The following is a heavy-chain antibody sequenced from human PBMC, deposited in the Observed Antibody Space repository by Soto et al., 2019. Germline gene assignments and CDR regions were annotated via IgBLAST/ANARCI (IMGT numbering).Heavy chain of an antibody. V-gene: IGHV1-3*01. CDR3: AKPGASSPGNWFDS. D-gene: IGHD6-13*01. J-gene: IGHJ5*01. CDR1: GYMFTSHA. Sequence: EASVKVSCQASGYMFTSHAIHWVRQAPGQRLEWLGWINAANGDTKYSLKFQGRVIITRDTSASTAYMDLSSLKSEDTAVYYCAKPGASSPGNWFDSWGQGTLVTVSS. CDR2: INAANGDT.